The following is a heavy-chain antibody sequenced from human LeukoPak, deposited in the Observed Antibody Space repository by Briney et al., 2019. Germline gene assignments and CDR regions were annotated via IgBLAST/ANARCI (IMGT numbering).Heavy chain of an antibody. CDR2: ISWNSEII. J-gene: IGHJ3*02. Sequence: GRSLRLSCVAPGFTFDDYAMYWVRQPPGKGLKWVSGISWNSEIIGYADSVKGRFTISRDNAKNSLYLQMNSLRAEDTAVYYCARDSGVRGVITPGTYAFDIWGQGTMVTVSS. D-gene: IGHD3-10*01. V-gene: IGHV3-9*01. CDR1: GFTFDDYA. CDR3: ARDSGVRGVITPGTYAFDI.